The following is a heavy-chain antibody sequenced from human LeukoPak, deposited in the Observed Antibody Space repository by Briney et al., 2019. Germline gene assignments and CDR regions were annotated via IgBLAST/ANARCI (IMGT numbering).Heavy chain of an antibody. V-gene: IGHV4-38-2*01. CDR1: SYSISSGYY. CDR3: ARGAPGLRDLPLFDY. J-gene: IGHJ4*02. Sequence: SETLSLTCAVSSYSISSGYYWGWIRQPPGKGLEWIGSIYHSGSTYYNPSLKSRVTISVDTSKNQFSLKLSSVTAADTAVYYCARGAPGLRDLPLFDYWGQGTLVTVSS. CDR2: IYHSGST. D-gene: IGHD5-12*01.